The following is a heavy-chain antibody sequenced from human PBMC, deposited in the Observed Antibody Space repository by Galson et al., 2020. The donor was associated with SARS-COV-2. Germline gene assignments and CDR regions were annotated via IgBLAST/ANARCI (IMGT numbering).Heavy chain of an antibody. Sequence: SETLSLTCTVSGGSISSGGYYWSWIRQPPGKGLEWIGYIHYSGSTYYNPSLKSRVTISVDTSKNQFSLKLSSVTAADTAVYYCARVVPYYYGSGSTNKFDPWGQGTLVTVSS. V-gene: IGHV4-31*03. CDR2: IHYSGST. J-gene: IGHJ5*02. CDR1: GGSISSGGYY. D-gene: IGHD3-10*01. CDR3: ARVVPYYYGSGSTNKFDP.